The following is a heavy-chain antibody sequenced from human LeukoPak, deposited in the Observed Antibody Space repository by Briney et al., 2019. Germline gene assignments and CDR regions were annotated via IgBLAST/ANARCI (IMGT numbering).Heavy chain of an antibody. CDR1: GLTFSSYW. CDR3: ARSTIFGVEIDY. CDR2: INSDGSST. V-gene: IGHV3-74*01. D-gene: IGHD3-3*01. Sequence: QAGGSLRLSCAASGLTFSSYWMHWLRQAPGKGLVWVSRINSDGSSTSYADSVKGRFTISRDNAKNTLYLQMNSLRAEDTAVYYCARSTIFGVEIDYWGQGTLVTVPS. J-gene: IGHJ4*02.